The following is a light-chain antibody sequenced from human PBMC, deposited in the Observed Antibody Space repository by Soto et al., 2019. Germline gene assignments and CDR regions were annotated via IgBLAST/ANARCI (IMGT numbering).Light chain of an antibody. Sequence: DIQMTKSPSTLSASVGDRVTITCGAIQSISNRWAWYQQKPGKAPKFLIYDASSLESGVPSRFSGSGSGTEFILTISSLQPDEFATYCCQHYGGMWTFGQGTKVEIK. CDR2: DAS. J-gene: IGKJ1*01. V-gene: IGKV1-5*01. CDR1: QSISNR. CDR3: QHYGGMWT.